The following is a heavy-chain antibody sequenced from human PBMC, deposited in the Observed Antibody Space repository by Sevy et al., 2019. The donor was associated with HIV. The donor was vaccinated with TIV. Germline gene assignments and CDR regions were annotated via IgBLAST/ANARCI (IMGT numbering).Heavy chain of an antibody. CDR1: GFTFSDYY. CDR3: ARDQRGLYYDSSGYYGLDY. Sequence: GGSLRLSCAASGFTFSDYYMSWIRQAPGKGLEWVSYISSSGSTIYYADSVKGRFTISRDNAKNSLYLQMNSLRAEDTAVYYCARDQRGLYYDSSGYYGLDYWGQRTLVTVSS. V-gene: IGHV3-11*01. CDR2: ISSSGSTI. D-gene: IGHD3-22*01. J-gene: IGHJ4*02.